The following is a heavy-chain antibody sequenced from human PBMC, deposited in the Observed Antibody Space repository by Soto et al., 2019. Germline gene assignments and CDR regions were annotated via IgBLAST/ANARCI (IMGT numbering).Heavy chain of an antibody. D-gene: IGHD4-4*01. V-gene: IGHV1-24*01. CDR2: FDPEDGET. J-gene: IGHJ5*02. CDR1: GYTLTELS. CDR3: ATFLQYEEAPP. Sequence: ASVTVSRTVSGYTLTELSMHCVRQAPGKGLEWMGGFDPEDGETIYAQKFQGRVTMTEDTSTDTAYMELSSLRSEDTAVYYCATFLQYEEAPPWGQGTLVTVSS.